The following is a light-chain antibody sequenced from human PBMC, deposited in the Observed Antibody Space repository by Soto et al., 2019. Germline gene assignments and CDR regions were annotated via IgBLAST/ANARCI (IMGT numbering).Light chain of an antibody. CDR1: QGISSW. V-gene: IGKV1-12*01. Sequence: DIPMTQSPSSVSASVGDRVTITCRARQGISSWLAWYQQKPGKAPKLLLYAESSLQSRVPSRFSGSGSETDFTLLISSLQPEDFTTYYCQQANSFPRTFGQGTKVEIK. CDR3: QQANSFPRT. J-gene: IGKJ1*01. CDR2: AES.